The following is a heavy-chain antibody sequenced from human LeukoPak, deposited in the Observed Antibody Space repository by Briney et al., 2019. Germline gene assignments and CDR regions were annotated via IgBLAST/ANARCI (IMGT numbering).Heavy chain of an antibody. CDR2: IIPILGIA. CDR1: GGTFSSYA. CDR3: ARDSGSYSIRPRFDY. D-gene: IGHD1-26*01. J-gene: IGHJ4*02. Sequence: ASVKVSCKASGGTFSSYAISWVRQAPGQGLEWMGRIIPILGIANYAQKFQGRVTITADKSTSTAYMELSSLRSEDTAVYYCARDSGSYSIRPRFDYWGQGTLVTVSS. V-gene: IGHV1-69*04.